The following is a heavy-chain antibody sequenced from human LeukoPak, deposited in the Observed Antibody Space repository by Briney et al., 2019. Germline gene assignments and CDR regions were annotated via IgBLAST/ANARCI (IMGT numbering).Heavy chain of an antibody. V-gene: IGHV3-23*01. CDR3: AKAGSIRFDY. CDR2: ISGSGSGGST. Sequence: PGGSLRLSCAASGLTFSTYAMSWVRQAPGKGLEWVSGISGSGSGGSTYYADSVKGRFTISRDNSKNTLYLQINSLRAEDTAIYYCAKAGSIRFDYWGQGTLVTVSS. D-gene: IGHD1-26*01. CDR1: GLTFSTYA. J-gene: IGHJ4*02.